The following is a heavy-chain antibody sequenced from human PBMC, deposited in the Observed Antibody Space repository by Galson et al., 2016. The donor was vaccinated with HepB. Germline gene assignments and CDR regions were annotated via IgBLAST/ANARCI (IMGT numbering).Heavy chain of an antibody. D-gene: IGHD6-19*01. CDR1: NGSVRSDHHL. CDR2: VVYIGST. CDR3: AREAYGSYSNGYFHH. Sequence: SETLSLTCTVSNGSVRSDHHLWSWIRQPPGKGLEWIGHVVYIGSTSYNPSLESRATISIDISKNQFSLRLSFVTAADTALYYCAREAYGSYSNGYFHHWGQGTLVAVSS. V-gene: IGHV4-61*01. J-gene: IGHJ1*01.